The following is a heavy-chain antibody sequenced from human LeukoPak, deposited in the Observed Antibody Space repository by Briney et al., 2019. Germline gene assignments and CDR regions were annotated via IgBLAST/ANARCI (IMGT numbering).Heavy chain of an antibody. V-gene: IGHV3-30*18. CDR1: GFTFSCYG. CDR3: AKSTWFDP. J-gene: IGHJ5*02. CDR2: ISYDGSNK. D-gene: IGHD5/OR15-5a*01. Sequence: PGRSLRLSCAASGFTFSCYGMHWVRQAPGKGLEWVAVISYDGSNKYYADSVKGRFTISRDNSKNTLYLQMNSLRAEDTAVYYCAKSTWFDPWGQGTLVTVSS.